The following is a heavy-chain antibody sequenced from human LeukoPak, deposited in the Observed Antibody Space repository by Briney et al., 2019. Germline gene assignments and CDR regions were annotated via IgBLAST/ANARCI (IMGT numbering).Heavy chain of an antibody. J-gene: IGHJ3*02. D-gene: IGHD6-19*01. V-gene: IGHV3-30*02. CDR3: AREGSSGWYDAFDI. CDR1: GFTFSSYG. Sequence: PGGSLRLSCAASGFTFSSYGMHWVGQAPGKGLEWVAFIRYDGSNKYYADSVKGRFTISRDNSKNTLYLQMNSLRAEDTAVYYCAREGSSGWYDAFDIWGQGTMVTVSS. CDR2: IRYDGSNK.